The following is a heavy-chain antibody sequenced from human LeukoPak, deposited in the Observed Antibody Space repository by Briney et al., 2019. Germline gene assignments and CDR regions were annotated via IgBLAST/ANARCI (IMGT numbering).Heavy chain of an antibody. CDR3: ARTAVAGTIWRLDY. J-gene: IGHJ4*02. D-gene: IGHD6-19*01. V-gene: IGHV1-69*13. CDR1: GGTFSSYA. CDR2: TIPIFGTA. Sequence: GASVKVSCKASGGTFSSYAISWVRQAPGQGLEWMGGTIPIFGTANYAQKFQGRVTITADESTSTAYMELSSLRSEDTAVYYCARTAVAGTIWRLDYWGQGTLVTVSS.